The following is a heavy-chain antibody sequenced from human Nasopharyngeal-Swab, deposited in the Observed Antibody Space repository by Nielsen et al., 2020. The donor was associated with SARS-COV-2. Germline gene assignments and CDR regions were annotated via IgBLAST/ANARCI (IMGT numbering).Heavy chain of an antibody. V-gene: IGHV1-69*13. J-gene: IGHJ3*02. CDR2: IIPIFGTA. CDR1: GGTFSSYT. CDR3: AREMGGSTYYYGSGTPQAFDI. Sequence: SVKVSCKASGGTFSSYTIRWVRQAPGQGLEWMGGIIPIFGTANYAQKFQGRVTITADESTSTAYMELSSLRSEDTAVYYCAREMGGSTYYYGSGTPQAFDIWGQGTMVTVSS. D-gene: IGHD3-10*01.